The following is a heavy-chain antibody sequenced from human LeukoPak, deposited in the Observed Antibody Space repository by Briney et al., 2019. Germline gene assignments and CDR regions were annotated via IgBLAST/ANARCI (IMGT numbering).Heavy chain of an antibody. Sequence: GGSLRLSCAASGFTFSSYGMHWVRQAPGKGLEWVAVIWYDGSNKYYADSVKGRFTISRDNSKNTLYLQMNSLRAEDTAVYYCARGDYGDYFRNYWGQGTLVTVSS. J-gene: IGHJ4*02. V-gene: IGHV3-33*01. CDR3: ARGDYGDYFRNY. CDR1: GFTFSSYG. D-gene: IGHD4-17*01. CDR2: IWYDGSNK.